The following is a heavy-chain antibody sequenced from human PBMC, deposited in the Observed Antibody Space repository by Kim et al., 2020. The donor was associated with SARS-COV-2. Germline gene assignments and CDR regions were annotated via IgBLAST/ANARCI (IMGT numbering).Heavy chain of an antibody. CDR3: ARGLSGAVAFDY. Sequence: SETLSLTCTVSGGSISSSSYYWGWIRQPPGKGLEWIGSIYYSGSTYYNPSLKSRVTISVDTSKNQFSLKLSSVTAADTAVYYCARGLSGAVAFDYWGQGTLVTVSS. J-gene: IGHJ4*02. CDR2: IYYSGST. D-gene: IGHD6-19*01. V-gene: IGHV4-39*01. CDR1: GGSISSSSYY.